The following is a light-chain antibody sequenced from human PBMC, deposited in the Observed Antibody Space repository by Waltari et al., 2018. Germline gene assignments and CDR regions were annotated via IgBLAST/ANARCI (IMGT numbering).Light chain of an antibody. Sequence: QSALTQPRSVSGSLGQSVTISCAGTSREVGRDDRVSWYQQSPGTAPKLISFDILKRPSGVPHRFSGSRSGNTASLTISGLQADDEADYFCCSYTADYTYVFGSGTKLAVL. CDR1: SREVGRDDR. CDR2: DIL. J-gene: IGLJ1*01. CDR3: CSYTADYTYV. V-gene: IGLV2-11*01.